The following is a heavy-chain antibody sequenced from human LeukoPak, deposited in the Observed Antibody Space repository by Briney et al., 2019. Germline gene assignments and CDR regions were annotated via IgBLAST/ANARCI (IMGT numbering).Heavy chain of an antibody. CDR2: INHSGST. Sequence: SETLSLTCAVYGGSFSGYYWSWIRQPPGKGLEWIGEINHSGSTNYNPSLKSRVTISVDTSKNRFSLKLSSVTAADTAVYYCARGLDMNGGCDYWGQGTLVTVSS. D-gene: IGHD4-23*01. CDR1: GGSFSGYY. J-gene: IGHJ4*02. V-gene: IGHV4-34*01. CDR3: ARGLDMNGGCDY.